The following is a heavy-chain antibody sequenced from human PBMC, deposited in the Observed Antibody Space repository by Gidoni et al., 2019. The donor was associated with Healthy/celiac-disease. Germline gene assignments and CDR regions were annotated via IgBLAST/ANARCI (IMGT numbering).Heavy chain of an antibody. CDR1: SSYG. CDR3: AKDRVDSSSSEGFDY. Sequence: SSYGMHWVRQAPGTGVEWVAVISYDGSNIYYADSVKGRFTSSRDNSKNTLYLKMNSLRAEDTAVYYCAKDRVDSSSSEGFDYWGQGTLVTVSS. D-gene: IGHD6-6*01. J-gene: IGHJ4*02. CDR2: ISYDGSNI. V-gene: IGHV3-30*18.